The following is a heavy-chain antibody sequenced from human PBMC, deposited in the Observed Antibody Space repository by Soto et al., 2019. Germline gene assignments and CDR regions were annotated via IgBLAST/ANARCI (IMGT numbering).Heavy chain of an antibody. CDR3: ARDSGAVAGAMDV. V-gene: IGHV3-33*01. CDR1: GFTFSSYG. Sequence: GGSLRLSCAASGFTFSSYGMHWVRQAPGKGLECVAVIWYDGSNKYYADSVKGRFTISRDNSKNTLYLQMNSLRAEDTAVYYCARDSGAVAGAMDVWGQGTTVTVSS. J-gene: IGHJ6*02. CDR2: IWYDGSNK. D-gene: IGHD6-19*01.